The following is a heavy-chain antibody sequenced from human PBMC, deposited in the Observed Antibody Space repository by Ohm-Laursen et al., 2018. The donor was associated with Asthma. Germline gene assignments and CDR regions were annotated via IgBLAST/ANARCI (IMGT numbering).Heavy chain of an antibody. Sequence: SLRLSCTASGFIFSDYAFHWVRQAPGKGLEWVAVISNDGTNQYYADSVKGRFTISRDNSKNTLYLQMNSLRAEDTAVYYCARGDDIVVVPAAMDYNWFDPWGQGTLVTVSS. J-gene: IGHJ5*02. V-gene: IGHV3-30*03. D-gene: IGHD2-2*01. CDR3: ARGDDIVVVPAAMDYNWFDP. CDR2: ISNDGTNQ. CDR1: GFIFSDYA.